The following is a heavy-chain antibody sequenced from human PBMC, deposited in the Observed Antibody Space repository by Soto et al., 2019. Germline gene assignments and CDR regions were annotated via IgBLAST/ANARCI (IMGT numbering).Heavy chain of an antibody. Sequence: SETLSLTCTVSGGSISSGDYYWSWIRQPPGKGLEWIGYIYYSGSTYYNPSLKSRVTISVDTSKNQFSLKLSSVTAADTAVYYCASPSPAVTTSDYYYGMDVWGQGTTVTVSS. CDR2: IYYSGST. D-gene: IGHD4-17*01. CDR3: ASPSPAVTTSDYYYGMDV. CDR1: GGSISSGDYY. V-gene: IGHV4-30-4*01. J-gene: IGHJ6*02.